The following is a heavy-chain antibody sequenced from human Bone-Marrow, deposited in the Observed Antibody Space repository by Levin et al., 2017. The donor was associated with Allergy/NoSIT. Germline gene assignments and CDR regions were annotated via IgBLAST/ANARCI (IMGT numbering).Heavy chain of an antibody. V-gene: IGHV1-24*01. Sequence: GASVKVSCKVSGYSLSDLAMHWVRQAPGKGLEWMGGFEPEDGETIYAQHFHDRVTLTEDTSTDTAYMELSSLTSEDTALYYCASRVSDIYAFDIWGQGTAVTVSS. D-gene: IGHD3-9*01. CDR2: FEPEDGET. CDR3: ASRVSDIYAFDI. CDR1: GYSLSDLA. J-gene: IGHJ3*02.